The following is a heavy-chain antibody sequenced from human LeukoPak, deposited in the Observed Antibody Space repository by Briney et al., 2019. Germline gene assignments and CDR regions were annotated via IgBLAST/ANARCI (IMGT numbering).Heavy chain of an antibody. J-gene: IGHJ4*02. CDR3: ARDWSSVDY. D-gene: IGHD2-2*01. CDR2: ISYTNII. Sequence: GSLXLSFAGPGIAFSTYSMNWGRXAPGKGLEWVSYISYTNIIYYADSVKARFTISRDNAKNSLYLQMNSLRAEDTAVYYCARDWSSVDYWGQGTLVTVSS. CDR1: GIAFSTYS. V-gene: IGHV3-48*01.